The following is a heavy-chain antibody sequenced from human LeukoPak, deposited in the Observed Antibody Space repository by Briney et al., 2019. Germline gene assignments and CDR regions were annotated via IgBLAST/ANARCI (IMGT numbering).Heavy chain of an antibody. CDR3: ARGVQGYCSSTSCYTYWFDP. Sequence: HSGGSLRLSCAASGFTFSSYGMHWVRQAPGKGLEWVAVISYDGSNKYYADSVKGRFTISRDNSKNTLYLQMNSLRAEDTAVYYCARGVQGYCSSTSCYTYWFDPWGQGTLVTVSS. J-gene: IGHJ5*02. CDR1: GFTFSSYG. CDR2: ISYDGSNK. V-gene: IGHV3-30*03. D-gene: IGHD2-2*02.